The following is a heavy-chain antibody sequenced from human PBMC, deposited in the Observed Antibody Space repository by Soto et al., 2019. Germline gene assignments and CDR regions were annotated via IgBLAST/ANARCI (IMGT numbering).Heavy chain of an antibody. D-gene: IGHD1-7*01. CDR3: AKDSTYNWNYWAYFDY. CDR2: ISGSGGST. CDR1: GFTFSSYA. V-gene: IGHV3-23*01. J-gene: IGHJ4*02. Sequence: PGGSLRLSCAASGFTFSSYAMSWVRQAPGKGLEWVSAISGSGGSTYYADSVKGRFTISRDNSKNTLYLQMNSLRAEDTAVYYCAKDSTYNWNYWAYFDYWGQGTLVTVSS.